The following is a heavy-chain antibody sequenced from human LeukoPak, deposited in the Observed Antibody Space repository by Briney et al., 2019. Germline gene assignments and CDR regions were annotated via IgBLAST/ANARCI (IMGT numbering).Heavy chain of an antibody. CDR2: IYTGGST. Sequence: PRGSLRLSCAASGFTVNTNYMSWVRQAPGKGLEWVSVIYTGGSTYYADSVKGRFTTSRGFSKNTVCLQMNSLRDEDTAVYYCVRGRGDGYISGVDYWGQGTLVTVSS. V-gene: IGHV3-66*01. CDR3: VRGRGDGYISGVDY. J-gene: IGHJ4*02. CDR1: GFTVNTNY. D-gene: IGHD5-24*01.